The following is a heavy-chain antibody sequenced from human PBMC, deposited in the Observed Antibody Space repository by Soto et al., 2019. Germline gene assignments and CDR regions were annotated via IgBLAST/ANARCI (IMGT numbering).Heavy chain of an antibody. V-gene: IGHV1-69*06. Sequence: QVQLVQSGAEVKKPGSSVKVSCKASGGTFSSYAISWVRQAPGQGLEWMGGIIPIFGTANYAQKFQGRVTITAEKSTSTAYTELSSLRSEDNALYYCARYWVIVGATTCDYWGQGTLVTVSS. J-gene: IGHJ4*02. CDR2: IIPIFGTA. D-gene: IGHD1-26*01. CDR3: ARYWVIVGATTCDY. CDR1: GGTFSSYA.